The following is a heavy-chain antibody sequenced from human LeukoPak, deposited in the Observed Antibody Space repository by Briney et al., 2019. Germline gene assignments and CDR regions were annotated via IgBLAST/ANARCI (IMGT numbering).Heavy chain of an antibody. CDR3: ARDAGWTPEYSSGLDY. V-gene: IGHV3-48*04. Sequence: GGSLRLSCAASGFTFSSYSMNWVRQAPGKGLEWVSYISSSSSTIYYADSVKGRFTISRDNAKNSLYLQMNSLRAEDTAVYYCARDAGWTPEYSSGLDYWSQGTLVTVSS. D-gene: IGHD6-19*01. CDR1: GFTFSSYS. CDR2: ISSSSSTI. J-gene: IGHJ4*02.